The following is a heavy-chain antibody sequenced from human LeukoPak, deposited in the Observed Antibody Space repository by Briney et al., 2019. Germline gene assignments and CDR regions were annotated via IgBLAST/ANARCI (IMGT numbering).Heavy chain of an antibody. Sequence: GGSLRLSCTASGFTFSSYTMSWVRRAPGKGLEWVSAIGGSGGSTNYADSVKGRFTISRDNSRNTLFLQMNSLRAEDTALYYRAKPHIAAADYYYYYMDVWGKGTTVTVSS. J-gene: IGHJ6*03. D-gene: IGHD6-13*01. V-gene: IGHV3-23*01. CDR2: IGGSGGST. CDR3: AKPHIAAADYYYYYMDV. CDR1: GFTFSSYT.